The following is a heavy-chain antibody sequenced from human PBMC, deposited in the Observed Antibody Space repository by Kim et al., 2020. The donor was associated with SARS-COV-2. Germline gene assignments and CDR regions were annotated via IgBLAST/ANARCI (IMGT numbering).Heavy chain of an antibody. CDR2: A. D-gene: IGHD6-19*01. V-gene: IGHV1-69*01. J-gene: IGHJ4*02. CDR3: ARGAVAGGFDY. Sequence: ANYAQKFQGRVKITADESTSTAYMGLSSLRSEDTAVYYGARGAVAGGFDYWGQGTPVTVSS.